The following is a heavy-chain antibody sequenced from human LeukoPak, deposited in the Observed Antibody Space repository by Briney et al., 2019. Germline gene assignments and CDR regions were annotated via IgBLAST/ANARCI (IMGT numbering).Heavy chain of an antibody. V-gene: IGHV4-59*01. CDR1: GGSISSYY. D-gene: IGHD6-19*01. CDR3: GGAAYSSGWYETYYYYYMDV. Sequence: SETLSLTCTVSGGSISSYYWSWIRQPPGKGLEWIGYIYYSGSPNYNPSLKSRVTISVDTSKNQFSLKLSSVTAADTAVYYCGGAAYSSGWYETYYYYYMDVWGKGTTVSVSS. J-gene: IGHJ6*03. CDR2: IYYSGSP.